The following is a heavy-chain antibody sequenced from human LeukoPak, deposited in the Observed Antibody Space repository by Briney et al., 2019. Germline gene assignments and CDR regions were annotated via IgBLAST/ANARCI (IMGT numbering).Heavy chain of an antibody. Sequence: SETLSLTCTVSGGSISSYYWSWIRQPAGKGLEWIGRIYTSGSTNYNPSLKSRVTMSVDTSKNQFSLKLSSVTAADTAVYYCARDCSSTSCYLSRLITGMVGNWFDPWGQGTPVTVSS. V-gene: IGHV4-4*07. CDR1: GGSISSYY. CDR2: IYTSGST. D-gene: IGHD2-2*01. J-gene: IGHJ5*02. CDR3: ARDCSSTSCYLSRLITGMVGNWFDP.